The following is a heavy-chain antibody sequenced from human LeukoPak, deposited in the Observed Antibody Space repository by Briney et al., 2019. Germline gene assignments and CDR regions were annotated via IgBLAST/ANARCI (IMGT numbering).Heavy chain of an antibody. V-gene: IGHV4-59*08. CDR3: ARFAIVVVPADRSYYMDV. Sequence: SETLSLICTVSGGSISSYYWSWIRQPPGKGLEWIGYIYYSGSTNYNPSLKSRVTISVDTSKNQFSLKLSSVTAADTAVYYCARFAIVVVPADRSYYMDVWGKGTTVTVSS. CDR2: IYYSGST. D-gene: IGHD2-2*01. CDR1: GGSISSYY. J-gene: IGHJ6*03.